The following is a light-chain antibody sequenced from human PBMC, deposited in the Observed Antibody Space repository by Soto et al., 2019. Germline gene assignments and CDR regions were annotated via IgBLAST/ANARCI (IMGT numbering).Light chain of an antibody. V-gene: IGLV2-8*01. CDR3: SSYAGGNNWV. CDR1: SNDVGAHNY. Sequence: QSALTQPPSASGSPGQSLTISCTGTSNDVGAHNYVSWYQQNPGKAPKLMLYDVNKRPSGVPDRFSGSKSGNTASLTVSGLQAEDEADYYCSSYAGGNNWVSGGGTKVTVL. CDR2: DVN. J-gene: IGLJ3*02.